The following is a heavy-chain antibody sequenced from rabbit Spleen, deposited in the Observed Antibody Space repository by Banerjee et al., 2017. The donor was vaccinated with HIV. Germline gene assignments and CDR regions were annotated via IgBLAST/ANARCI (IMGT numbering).Heavy chain of an antibody. Sequence: QSLEESGGDLVEPGASLTLTCTASGFSFSSGNVVWWVRQAPGKGLEWIGRIISEKGSTDYARWAKGRFTISKTSSTTVTLQMTSLTAADTATYFCARGPATMTMVITGFYFNLWGQGTLVTV. CDR2: IISEKGST. J-gene: IGHJ4*01. V-gene: IGHV1S40*01. D-gene: IGHD2-1*01. CDR3: ARGPATMTMVITGFYFNL. CDR1: GFSFSSGNV.